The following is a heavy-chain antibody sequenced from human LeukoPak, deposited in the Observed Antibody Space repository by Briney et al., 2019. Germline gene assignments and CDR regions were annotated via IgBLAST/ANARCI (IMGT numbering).Heavy chain of an antibody. Sequence: SETLSLTCAVYGGSFSAYYWSWIRQPPGKGLEWIGEINHSGSTNYNPSLKSRVTISVDTSKNQFSLKLSSVTAADTAVYYCARAGPIAVAGNCYYGMDVWGQGTAVTVSS. J-gene: IGHJ6*02. D-gene: IGHD6-19*01. CDR1: GGSFSAYY. CDR3: ARAGPIAVAGNCYYGMDV. V-gene: IGHV4-34*01. CDR2: INHSGST.